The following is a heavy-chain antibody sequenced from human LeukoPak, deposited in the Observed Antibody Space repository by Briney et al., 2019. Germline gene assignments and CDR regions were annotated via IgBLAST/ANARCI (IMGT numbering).Heavy chain of an antibody. CDR1: GYTLTELS. Sequence: ASVKVSCKVSGYTLTELSMHWVRQAPGKGLEWMGGFDPEDGETIYAQKFQGRVTMTEDTSTDTAYVELSSLRSEDTAVYYCATVFLDAPSFKRQLVYDYWGQGTLVTVSS. D-gene: IGHD6-13*01. V-gene: IGHV1-24*01. J-gene: IGHJ4*02. CDR3: ATVFLDAPSFKRQLVYDY. CDR2: FDPEDGET.